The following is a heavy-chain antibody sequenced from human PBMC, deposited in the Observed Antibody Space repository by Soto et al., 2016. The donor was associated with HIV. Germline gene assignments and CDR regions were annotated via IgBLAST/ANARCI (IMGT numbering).Heavy chain of an antibody. Sequence: QVQLQESGPGLVKPSQTLSLTCTVSGGSITSGNYYWTWIRQHPGRGLEWIGYIYYSGNTYYEPSLRSRLLISIDTSKNQVSLKLNSVTAADTAVYYCARGRPLVVRPFRDCYFDYVGTREPWSTVSS. D-gene: IGHD3-10*01. CDR1: GGSITSGNYY. J-gene: IGHJ4*02. CDR3: ARGRPLVVRPFRDCYFDY. CDR2: IYYSGNT. V-gene: IGHV4-31*03.